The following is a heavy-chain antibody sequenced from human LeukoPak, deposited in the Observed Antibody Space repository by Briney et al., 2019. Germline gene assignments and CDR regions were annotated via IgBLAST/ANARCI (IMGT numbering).Heavy chain of an antibody. CDR1: GLTVSRNY. J-gene: IGHJ4*02. CDR3: ARGPNDYGDY. V-gene: IGHV3-53*01. Sequence: GGSLRLSCAASGLTVSRNYMSWVRQAPGKGLEWVSVIYSGGNTYCADSVKGRFTISRDNSKNTLYLQMNSLRAEDTAVYYCARGPNDYGDYWGQGTLVTVSS. CDR2: IYSGGNT.